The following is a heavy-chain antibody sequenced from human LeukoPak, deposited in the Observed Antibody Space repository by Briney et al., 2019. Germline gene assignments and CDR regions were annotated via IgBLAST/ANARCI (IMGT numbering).Heavy chain of an antibody. J-gene: IGHJ4*02. V-gene: IGHV3-23*01. D-gene: IGHD6-19*01. CDR1: GFTFSSYA. CDR3: ARESSSVWSRFDY. Sequence: GGSLRLSCAGSGFTFSSYAMSWVRQAPGKGLEWVSAISGSGNNTYYADSVKGRFTISRDNSKNTLYLQMNSLRAEDTAVYYCARESSSVWSRFDYWGQGTLVTVSS. CDR2: ISGSGNNT.